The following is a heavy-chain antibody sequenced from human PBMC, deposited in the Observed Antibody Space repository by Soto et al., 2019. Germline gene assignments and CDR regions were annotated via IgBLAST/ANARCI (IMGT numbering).Heavy chain of an antibody. CDR3: EGDYYYGMDV. Sequence: ASVNVSCKASGYTFTSYGISWVRQAPGQGLEWMGWISAYNGNTNYAQKLQGRVTMTTDTSTSTAYMELSSLRSEDTAVYYCEGDYYYGMDVWGQGTTVTVSS. J-gene: IGHJ6*02. CDR2: ISAYNGNT. V-gene: IGHV1-18*01. CDR1: GYTFTSYG.